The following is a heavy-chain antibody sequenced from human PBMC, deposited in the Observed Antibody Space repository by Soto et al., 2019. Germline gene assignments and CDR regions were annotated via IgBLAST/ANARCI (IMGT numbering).Heavy chain of an antibody. Sequence: GGSLRLSCAASGFTFSSYAMSWVRQAPGKRLEWVSAISGSGGSTYYADSVKGRFTISRDNSKNTLYLQMNSLRAEDTAVYYCAKGLHYDFWSGYPGTPNYGMDVWGQGTTVTVSS. D-gene: IGHD3-3*01. CDR3: AKGLHYDFWSGYPGTPNYGMDV. J-gene: IGHJ6*02. V-gene: IGHV3-23*01. CDR2: ISGSGGST. CDR1: GFTFSSYA.